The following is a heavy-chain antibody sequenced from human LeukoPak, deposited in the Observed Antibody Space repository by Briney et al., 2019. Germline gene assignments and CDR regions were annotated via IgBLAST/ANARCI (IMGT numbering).Heavy chain of an antibody. J-gene: IGHJ3*02. CDR1: GFTFSSYS. CDR2: ISSSSSYI. D-gene: IGHD5-18*01. V-gene: IGHV3-21*01. CDR3: AKDQRGYSYGRDAFDI. Sequence: GGSLRLSCAASGFTFSSYSMNWVRQAPGKGLEWVSSISSSSSYIYYADSVKGRFTISRDNAKNSLYLQMNSLRAEDTAVYYCAKDQRGYSYGRDAFDIWGQGTMVTVSS.